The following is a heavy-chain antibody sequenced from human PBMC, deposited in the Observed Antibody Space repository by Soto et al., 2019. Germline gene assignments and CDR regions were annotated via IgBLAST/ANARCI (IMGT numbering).Heavy chain of an antibody. CDR2: IYYSGST. V-gene: IGHV4-31*03. D-gene: IGHD7-27*01. CDR1: GGSISSGGYY. J-gene: IGHJ4*02. CDR3: ARGSGFTGDFDY. Sequence: QVQLQESGPGLVKPSQTLSLTCTVSGGSISSGGYYWSWIRQHPGKGLEWIGYIYYSGSTYYNTSLKSRVTISGDTSKNQFSLKLRSVTAADTAVYYCARGSGFTGDFDYWGQGTLVTVSS.